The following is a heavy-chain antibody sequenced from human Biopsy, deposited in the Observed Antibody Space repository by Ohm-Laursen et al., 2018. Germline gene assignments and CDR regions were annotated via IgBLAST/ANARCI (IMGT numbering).Heavy chain of an antibody. V-gene: IGHV3-43*01. Sequence: SLRLSCSASGFTFHDHTMHWVRQTPGKGLEWVSLISWDGSRPYYADSVRGRFTISRDNDKNCLYLQMNSLRTQDTALYYCARDGGVSYYGLDVWGLGTTATGSS. CDR3: ARDGGVSYYGLDV. CDR2: ISWDGSRP. CDR1: GFTFHDHT. J-gene: IGHJ6*02. D-gene: IGHD3-16*01.